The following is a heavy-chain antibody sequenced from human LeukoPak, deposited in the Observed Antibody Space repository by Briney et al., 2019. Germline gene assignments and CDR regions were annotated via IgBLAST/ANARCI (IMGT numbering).Heavy chain of an antibody. D-gene: IGHD6-13*01. CDR1: VGTFSSYA. J-gene: IGHJ5*02. CDR3: AREAAAGTLNWFDP. V-gene: IGHV1-69*13. CDR2: IIPIFGTA. Sequence: SVKVSCKASVGTFSSYAISWVRQAPGQGLEWMGGIIPIFGTANYAQKFQGRVTITADESTSTAYMELSSLRSEDTAVYYCAREAAAGTLNWFDPWGQGTLVTVSS.